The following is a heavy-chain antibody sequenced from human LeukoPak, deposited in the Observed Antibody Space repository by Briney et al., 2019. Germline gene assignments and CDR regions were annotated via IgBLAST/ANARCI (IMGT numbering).Heavy chain of an antibody. V-gene: IGHV5-51*01. CDR2: IYPGDSDI. Sequence: KVSCKGSGYKFTSYWIVWVRQTPGKGLEWMGIIYPGDSDIRYSPSFQGQVTISADKSISTAYLQWSSLKASDTAMYYCARRNYYDSSHAMDVWGQGTTVTVSS. CDR3: ARRNYYDSSHAMDV. D-gene: IGHD3-22*01. CDR1: GYKFTSYW. J-gene: IGHJ6*02.